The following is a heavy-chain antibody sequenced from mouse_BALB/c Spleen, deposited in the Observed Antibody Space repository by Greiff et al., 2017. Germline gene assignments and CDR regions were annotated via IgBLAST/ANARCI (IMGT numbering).Heavy chain of an antibody. V-gene: IGHV5-6-5*01. CDR1: GFTFSSYA. Sequence: EVKLVESGGGLVKPGGSLKLSCAASGFTFSSYAMSWVRQTPEKRLEWVASISSGGSTYYPDSVKGRFTISRDNARNILYLQMSSLRSEDTAMYYCARGDGNLYFDYWGQGTTLTVSS. J-gene: IGHJ2*01. CDR2: ISSGGST. CDR3: ARGDGNLYFDY. D-gene: IGHD1-1*01.